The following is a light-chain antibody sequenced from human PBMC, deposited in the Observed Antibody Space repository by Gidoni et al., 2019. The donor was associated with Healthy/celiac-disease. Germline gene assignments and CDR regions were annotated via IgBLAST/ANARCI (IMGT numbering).Light chain of an antibody. V-gene: IGKV1-39*01. CDR3: QQSYSTPPKT. Sequence: DLQMTQSPSSLSASVGDRVTITCRASPSISSYLNWYQQKPGKAPKLLIYAAASLQSGVPPRLSGSGSGTDFTLTISSLQPEDFATYYCQQSYSTPPKTFGQGTKVEIK. CDR1: PSISSY. J-gene: IGKJ1*01. CDR2: AAA.